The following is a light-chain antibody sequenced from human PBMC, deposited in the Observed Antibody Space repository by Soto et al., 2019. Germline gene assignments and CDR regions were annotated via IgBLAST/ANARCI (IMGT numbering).Light chain of an antibody. CDR3: QQYGRSLPIT. J-gene: IGKJ5*01. V-gene: IGKV3-20*01. CDR2: GAS. CDR1: HSVNSH. Sequence: EIVLTQSPATLSLSPGERATLSCRTSHSVNSHVAWYQQKPGQAPRLLLYGASTRATGIPVRFSGSGFGTAFTLTISRLEPEDFAVYYCQQYGRSLPITFGQGTRLEIK.